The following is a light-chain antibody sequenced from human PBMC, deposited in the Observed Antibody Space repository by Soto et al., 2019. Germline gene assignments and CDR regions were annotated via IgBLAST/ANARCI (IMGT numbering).Light chain of an antibody. V-gene: IGKV3-20*01. CDR1: QSVSSN. CDR3: QQYGSSPPWT. J-gene: IGKJ1*01. CDR2: GAS. Sequence: EIVLTQSPATLSLSPGERATLSCRASQSVSSNLAWYQQKPGQAPRLLIYGASSRATGIPDRFSGRGSGTDFTLTISRLEPEDFAVYYCQQYGSSPPWTFGQGTKVDIK.